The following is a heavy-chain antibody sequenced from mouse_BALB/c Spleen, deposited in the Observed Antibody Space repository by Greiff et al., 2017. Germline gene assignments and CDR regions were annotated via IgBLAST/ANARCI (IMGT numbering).Heavy chain of an antibody. J-gene: IGHJ2*01. V-gene: IGHV5-6-3*01. Sequence: DVMLVESGGGLVQPGGSLKLSCAASGFTFSSYGMSWVRQTPDKRLELVATINSNGGSTYYPDSVKGRFTISRDNAKNTLYLQMSSLKSEDTAMYYCARDFDYWGQGTTLTVSS. CDR2: INSNGGST. CDR1: GFTFSSYG. CDR3: ARDFDY.